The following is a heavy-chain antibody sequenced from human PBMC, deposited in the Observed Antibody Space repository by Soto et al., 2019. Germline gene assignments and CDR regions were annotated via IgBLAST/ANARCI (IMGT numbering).Heavy chain of an antibody. J-gene: IGHJ6*02. CDR3: AKRVKSGSTSVGNAMDV. Sequence: EVQLLESGGGLVQPGGSLRLSCAASGFSFTNYAVTWVRQAPGKGLEWVSAISGSGDGTYYADSVRGRFTISRDNSKSTVQLQMNSLRAEDTAVYFCAKRVKSGSTSVGNAMDVWGQGTTVTVSS. D-gene: IGHD1-26*01. CDR1: GFSFTNYA. V-gene: IGHV3-23*01. CDR2: ISGSGDGT.